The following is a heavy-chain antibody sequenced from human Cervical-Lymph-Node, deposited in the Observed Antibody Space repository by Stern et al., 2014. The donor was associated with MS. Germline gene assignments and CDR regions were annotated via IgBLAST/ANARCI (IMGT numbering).Heavy chain of an antibody. CDR1: GGTFSNFD. V-gene: IGHV1-69*01. CDR2: ISPLFGTT. Sequence: VQLVESGAEVKKPGSSMKVSCKASGGTFSNFDIIWVRQAPGQGLELLGGISPLFGTTNYVQKFQGRVTMTADESTSTAYMELNSLRSEDTAVYYCARHQGGIAANWGQGTLVTVSS. D-gene: IGHD6-13*01. J-gene: IGHJ4*02. CDR3: ARHQGGIAAN.